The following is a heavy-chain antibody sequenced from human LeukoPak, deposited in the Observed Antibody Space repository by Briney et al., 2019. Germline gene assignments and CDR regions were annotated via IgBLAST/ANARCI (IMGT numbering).Heavy chain of an antibody. CDR3: ARVIGARYCSSTSCPDAFGI. CDR1: GYTFTSYA. CDR2: INAGNGNT. D-gene: IGHD2-2*01. V-gene: IGHV1-3*01. J-gene: IGHJ3*02. Sequence: ASVKVSCKASGYTFTSYAMHWVRQAPGQRLEWMGWINAGNGNTKYSQKFQGRVTITRDTSASTAYMELSSLRSEDTAVYYCARVIGARYCSSTSCPDAFGIWGQGTMVTVSS.